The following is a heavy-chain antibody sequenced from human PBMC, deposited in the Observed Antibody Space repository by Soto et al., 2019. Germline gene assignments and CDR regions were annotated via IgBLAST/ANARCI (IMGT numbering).Heavy chain of an antibody. J-gene: IGHJ3*01. CDR1: GFTFSSFT. CDR2: IGSSGITR. D-gene: IGHD6-19*01. Sequence: EVQLVESGGGLVQPGGSLRLSCAPSGFTFSSFTMNWVRQAPGKGLEWVSYIGSSGITRYHADAVKGRCTVSRDNARNTLSLQMNSLRDEDTALYYCASSGSSGYHRYRLRSNDAFDVWGQGTMVTVSP. CDR3: ASSGSSGYHRYRLRSNDAFDV. V-gene: IGHV3-48*02.